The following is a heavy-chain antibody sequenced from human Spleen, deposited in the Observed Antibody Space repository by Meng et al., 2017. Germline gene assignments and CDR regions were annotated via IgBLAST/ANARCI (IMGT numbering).Heavy chain of an antibody. D-gene: IGHD3-22*01. Sequence: QVQLVQSGAEVKKPGASVKVSCKASGYTFTSYAMHWVRQAPGQRLEWMGLFNPNGDVTTYSPRFQGRITLTGDTSTSTLYMELNSLTSDDTAVCYCAREMPMTCYFDQWGQGTLVTVSS. J-gene: IGHJ4*03. CDR2: FNPNGDVT. CDR1: GYTFTSYA. V-gene: IGHV1-3*01. CDR3: AREMPMTCYFDQ.